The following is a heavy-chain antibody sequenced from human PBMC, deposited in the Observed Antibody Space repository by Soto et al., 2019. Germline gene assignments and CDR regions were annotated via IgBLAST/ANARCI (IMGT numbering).Heavy chain of an antibody. Sequence: SETLSLTCVVSNFSISSGYYWGWIRQSPGKGLEWIASIYRSGTTSYNPSLKSRVTISVDPSKNQFSLMLTAVTAADTAVYYCARSHSGSYYSVFNYWGRGSLVTVSS. CDR1: NFSISSGYY. D-gene: IGHD1-26*01. J-gene: IGHJ4*02. V-gene: IGHV4-38-2*01. CDR2: IYRSGTT. CDR3: ARSHSGSYYSVFNY.